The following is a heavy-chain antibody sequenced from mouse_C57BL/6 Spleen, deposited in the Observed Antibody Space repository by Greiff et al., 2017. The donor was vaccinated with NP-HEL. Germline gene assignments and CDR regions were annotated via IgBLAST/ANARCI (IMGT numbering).Heavy chain of an antibody. D-gene: IGHD2-4*01. J-gene: IGHJ3*01. CDR2: IDPSDSET. Sequence: QVQLQQSGAELVRPGSSVKLSCKASGYTFTSYWMHWVKQRPIQGLKWIGNIDPSDSETHYNQKFKDKATLTVDKSSSTAYMQLSSLTSEDSAVYYCARFDYDECWFAYWGQGTLVTVSA. CDR3: ARFDYDECWFAY. V-gene: IGHV1-52*01. CDR1: GYTFTSYW.